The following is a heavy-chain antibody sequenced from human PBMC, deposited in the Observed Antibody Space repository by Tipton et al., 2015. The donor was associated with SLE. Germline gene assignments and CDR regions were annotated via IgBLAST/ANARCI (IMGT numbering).Heavy chain of an antibody. CDR3: AKGISVTGRKAFDI. CDR1: GFSISSFA. J-gene: IGHJ3*02. D-gene: IGHD2-21*02. V-gene: IGHV3-23*01. Sequence: SLRLSCAASGFSISSFAMSWVRQAPGKGLDWVSSMSGGGDNTYYADSVRGRFTISGDPSKNVLYLQMNNLRAEDTAVYYCAKGISVTGRKAFDIWGQGTMVTVSS. CDR2: MSGGGDNT.